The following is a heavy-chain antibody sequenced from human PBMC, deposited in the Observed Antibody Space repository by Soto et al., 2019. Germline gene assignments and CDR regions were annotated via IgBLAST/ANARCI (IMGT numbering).Heavy chain of an antibody. CDR2: IYYSGST. D-gene: IGHD1-26*01. CDR1: NGSISSYY. CDR3: ARDRGSSLEHPLDY. J-gene: IGHJ4*02. Sequence: PSETLSLTCTVSNGSISSYYWSWIRQPPGKGLEWIGYIYYSGSTNYNPSLKSRVTISVDTSKNQFSLKLSSVTAADTAVYYCARDRGSSLEHPLDYWGQGTLVTVSS. V-gene: IGHV4-59*01.